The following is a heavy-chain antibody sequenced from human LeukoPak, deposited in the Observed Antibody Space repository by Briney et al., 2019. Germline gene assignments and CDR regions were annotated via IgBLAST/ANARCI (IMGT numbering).Heavy chain of an antibody. J-gene: IGHJ3*02. Sequence: QPGRSLSLSCAASGFTFSSYAMHWVRHAPGKGLAWVAVISYDGSTKNHADSVKGRFTISRDNSKNTLYLEMNSLRAEDTAVYYCARDVMRDDGFDIWGQGTMVTVSS. CDR2: ISYDGSTK. CDR1: GFTFSSYA. CDR3: ARDVMRDDGFDI. D-gene: IGHD2-21*01. V-gene: IGHV3-30*04.